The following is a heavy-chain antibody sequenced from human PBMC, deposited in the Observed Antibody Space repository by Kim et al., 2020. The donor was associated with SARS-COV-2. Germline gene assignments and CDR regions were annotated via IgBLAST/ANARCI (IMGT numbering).Heavy chain of an antibody. Sequence: STYYANAVKGRFTISRDNTKNTLYLQMNSLRAEDTAVYYCAQIGALTPDYWGQGTLVTVSS. CDR3: AQIGALTPDY. J-gene: IGHJ4*02. D-gene: IGHD3-10*01. CDR2: ST. V-gene: IGHV3-23*01.